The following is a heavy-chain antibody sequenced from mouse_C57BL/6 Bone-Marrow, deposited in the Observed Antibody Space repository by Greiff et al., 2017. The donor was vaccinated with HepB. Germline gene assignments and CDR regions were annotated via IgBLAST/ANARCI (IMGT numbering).Heavy chain of an antibody. D-gene: IGHD3-1*01. CDR1: GYTFTSYW. J-gene: IGHJ3*01. CDR2: IYPGSGST. Sequence: QVHVKQPGAELVKPGASVKMSCKASGYTFTSYWITWVKQRPGQGLEWIGDIYPGSGSTNYNEKFKSKATLTVDTSSSTAYMQLSSLTSEDSAVYYCARRGLLLLAAYWGQGTLVTVSA. CDR3: ARRGLLLLAAY. V-gene: IGHV1-55*01.